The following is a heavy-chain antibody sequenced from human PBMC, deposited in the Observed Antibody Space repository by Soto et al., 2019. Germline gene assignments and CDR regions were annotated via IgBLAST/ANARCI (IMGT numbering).Heavy chain of an antibody. CDR2: INHSGST. CDR1: GGSFSGYY. J-gene: IGHJ4*02. CDR3: ARARTTVTGDYFDY. D-gene: IGHD4-17*01. Sequence: SETLSLTCAVYGGSFSGYYWSWIRQPPGKGLEWIGEINHSGSTNYNPSLKSRVTISVDTSKNQFSLKLSSVTAADTAVYYCARARTTVTGDYFDYWGQGTLVTVSS. V-gene: IGHV4-34*01.